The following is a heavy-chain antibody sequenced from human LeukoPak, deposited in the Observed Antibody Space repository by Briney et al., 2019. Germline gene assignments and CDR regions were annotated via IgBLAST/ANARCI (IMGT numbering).Heavy chain of an antibody. CDR2: ISGSGGST. D-gene: IGHD6-13*01. CDR3: AKTRGKQQLVRYYYYYYMDV. V-gene: IGHV3-23*01. Sequence: GGSLRLSCAASGFTFSSYAMSWVRQAPGKGLEWVSAISGSGGSTYYADSVKGRFTISRDNSKNTLYLQMNSLRAEDTAVYYCAKTRGKQQLVRYYYYYYMDVWGKGTTVTVSS. J-gene: IGHJ6*03. CDR1: GFTFSSYA.